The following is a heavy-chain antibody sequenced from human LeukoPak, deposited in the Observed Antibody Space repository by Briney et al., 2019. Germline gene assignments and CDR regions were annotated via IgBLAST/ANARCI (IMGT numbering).Heavy chain of an antibody. CDR2: IRSDGSDK. D-gene: IGHD5-12*01. J-gene: IGHJ4*02. CDR3: SQEGGSHY. V-gene: IGHV3-30*02. CDR1: GFTFSSYG. Sequence: GGSLRLSCAASGFTFSSYGMHWVRQAPGKGLEWVVFIRSDGSDKYYVDSVKGRFTISRDNSKSTLYLQMNSLRAEDTAVYYCSQEGGSHYWGQGTLVTVSS.